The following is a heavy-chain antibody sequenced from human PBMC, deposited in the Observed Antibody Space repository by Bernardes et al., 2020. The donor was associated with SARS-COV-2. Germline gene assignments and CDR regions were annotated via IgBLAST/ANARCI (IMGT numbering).Heavy chain of an antibody. D-gene: IGHD6-19*01. CDR1: GGSLSGSY. CDR3: AREDISGWFSGGP. J-gene: IGHJ5*02. V-gene: IGHV4-34*01. CDR2: INHSGTST. Sequence: SETLSLTCAVSGGSLSGSYWSWIRQSPGKGLEWIGEINHSGTSTTYNPFLKSRVTISVDTSKNQISLKMTSVTAADTAVYYCAREDISGWFSGGPWGQGNLVTVSA.